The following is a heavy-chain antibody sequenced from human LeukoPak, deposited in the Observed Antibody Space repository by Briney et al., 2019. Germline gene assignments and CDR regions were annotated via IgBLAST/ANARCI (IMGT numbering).Heavy chain of an antibody. CDR3: ARGGMTGGYSEDAFDI. V-gene: IGHV4-61*02. CDR2: IYTSGNT. J-gene: IGHJ3*02. CDR1: SGSTSSSNYY. D-gene: IGHD5-12*01. Sequence: PSQTLSLTCTVSSGSTSSSNYYWNWIRQPAGKGLEWIGRIYTSGNTNYSPSLKSRVTISLDTSKNQLSLKLSSVTAAGTAVYYCARGGMTGGYSEDAFDIWGQGTMVTVSS.